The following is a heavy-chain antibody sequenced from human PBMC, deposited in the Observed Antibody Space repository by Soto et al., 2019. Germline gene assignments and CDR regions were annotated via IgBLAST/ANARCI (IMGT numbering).Heavy chain of an antibody. Sequence: VQLLESGGGLVQPGGSLRLSCAASGFIFRDYAMNWVRQAPGKGLEWVSDISGSGDSARYADSVKGRFTISRDNSRDTLYLHMNILRVDDTAVYYCGKERRGSGWSVCDFWGQGDLVTVSS. V-gene: IGHV3-23*01. CDR1: GFIFRDYA. CDR2: ISGSGDSA. CDR3: GKERRGSGWSVCDF. D-gene: IGHD6-19*01. J-gene: IGHJ4*02.